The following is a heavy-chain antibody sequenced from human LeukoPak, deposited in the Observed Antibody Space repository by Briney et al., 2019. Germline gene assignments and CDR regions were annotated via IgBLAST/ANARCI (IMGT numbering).Heavy chain of an antibody. CDR3: AKELDTMFFDY. D-gene: IGHD3-10*02. CDR2: ISRSGGST. CDR1: GFTFNNYT. J-gene: IGHJ4*02. V-gene: IGHV3-23*01. Sequence: GGSLRLSCAASGFTFNNYTMSWVRQAPGKGLEWVSTISRSGGSTYYADSVRGRFTISRDSGRKSVYLQMNSLTTDDTAFYFCAKELDTMFFDYWGQGALVTVSS.